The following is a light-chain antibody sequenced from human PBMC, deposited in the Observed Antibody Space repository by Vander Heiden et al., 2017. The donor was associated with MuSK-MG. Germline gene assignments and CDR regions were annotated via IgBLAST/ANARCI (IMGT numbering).Light chain of an antibody. CDR2: WAS. CDR1: QSVLYSSNNKNY. J-gene: IGKJ4*01. Sequence: DIVLTQSPDSLAVSLGGRATINCQSSQSVLYSSNNKNYLAWYQQIPGQPPKLLIYWASTRDSGVPDRFSGSGSGTDFTLTISSLQAEDVAVYYCHEDDSTVIIFGGGTKVEIK. CDR3: HEDDSTVII. V-gene: IGKV4-1*01.